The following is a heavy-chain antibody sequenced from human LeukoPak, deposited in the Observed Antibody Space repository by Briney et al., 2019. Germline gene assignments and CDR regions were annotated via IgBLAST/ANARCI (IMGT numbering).Heavy chain of an antibody. J-gene: IGHJ4*02. Sequence: SETLSLTCAVYGGSFSGYYWSWIRQPPGKGLEWIGEINHSGSTNYNPSLKSRVTISVDTSKNQFSLKLSSVTAADTAMYYCARQGIGHDSSPYYAYYFDNWGQGTLVTVSS. CDR3: ARQGIGHDSSPYYAYYFDN. D-gene: IGHD3-22*01. CDR1: GGSFSGYY. CDR2: INHSGST. V-gene: IGHV4-34*01.